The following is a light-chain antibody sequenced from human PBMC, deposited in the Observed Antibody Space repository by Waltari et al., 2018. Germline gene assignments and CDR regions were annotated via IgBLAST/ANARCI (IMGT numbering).Light chain of an antibody. J-gene: IGLJ1*01. Sequence: QSALTQPASVSGSPGQSITISCTGTSSDVGGFNYVSWYQQHPGKAPRLMIYDVNDFIKLPVVFADRFSVSKAGNTASLTISGLQAEDEADYYCSSYTSSSTYVFGTGTKVTVL. V-gene: IGLV2-14*03. CDR2: DVNDFI. CDR1: SSDVGGFNY. CDR3: SSYTSSSTYV.